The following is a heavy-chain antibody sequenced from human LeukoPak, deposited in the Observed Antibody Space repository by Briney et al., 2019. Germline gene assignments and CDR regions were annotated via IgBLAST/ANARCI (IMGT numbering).Heavy chain of an antibody. V-gene: IGHV3-7*01. J-gene: IGHJ3*01. CDR1: GFTFSTSW. D-gene: IGHD6-19*01. CDR3: ARQWGWFTSGWWLDTLDV. CDR2: IKEDGSVK. Sequence: GGSLRLSCVTSGFTFSTSWMNWVRQAPGKGLEWVANIKEDGSVKNYADSVKGRFTISRDNAKNSLYLEINCLRAEDTAVYYCARQWGWFTSGWWLDTLDVWGQGSMVIVSS.